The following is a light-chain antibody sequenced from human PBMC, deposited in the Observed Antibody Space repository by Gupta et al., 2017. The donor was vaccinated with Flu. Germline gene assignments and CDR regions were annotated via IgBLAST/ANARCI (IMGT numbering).Light chain of an antibody. CDR3: QQSDCPLLT. CDR2: ATS. CDR1: PRVSSY. J-gene: IGKJ5*01. V-gene: IGKV1-39*01. Sequence: DIQMTQSPSSLSASIGDRFTITCRASPRVSSYLNWYQHKAGKAPKLLIYATSSLQTGVPSRFSGGRSGTDFTLTISRLQPEDFATYYCQQSDCPLLTFGQGTRMDIK.